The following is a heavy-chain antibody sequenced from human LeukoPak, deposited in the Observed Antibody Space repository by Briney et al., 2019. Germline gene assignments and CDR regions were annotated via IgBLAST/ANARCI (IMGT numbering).Heavy chain of an antibody. CDR1: GYTFTSYD. V-gene: IGHV1-8*03. CDR3: ARRVTFGGVIVRNYFDY. Sequence: ASVKVSCKASGYTFTSYDINWVRQATGQGLEWMGWMNPNSGNTGYAQKFQGRVTITRNTSISTAYMELSSLRSEDTAVYYCARRVTFGGVIVRNYFDYWGQGTLVTVSS. D-gene: IGHD3-16*02. CDR2: MNPNSGNT. J-gene: IGHJ4*02.